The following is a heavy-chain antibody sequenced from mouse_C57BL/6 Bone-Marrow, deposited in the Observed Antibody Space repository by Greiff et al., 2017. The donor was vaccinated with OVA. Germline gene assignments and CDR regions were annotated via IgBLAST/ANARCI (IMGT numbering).Heavy chain of an antibody. CDR3: ARYMEYDRDYFDY. CDR2: IRNKANGYTT. D-gene: IGHD2-14*01. CDR1: GFTFTDYY. Sequence: EVMLVESGGGLVQPGGSLSLSCAASGFTFTDYYMSWVRQPPGKALEWLGFIRNKANGYTTEYSASVKGRFTISRDNSQSILYLQMNALRAEDSATYYCARYMEYDRDYFDYWGQGTTLTVSS. V-gene: IGHV7-3*01. J-gene: IGHJ2*01.